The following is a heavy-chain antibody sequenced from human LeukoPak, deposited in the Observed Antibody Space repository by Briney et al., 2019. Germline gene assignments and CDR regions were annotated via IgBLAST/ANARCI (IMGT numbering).Heavy chain of an antibody. V-gene: IGHV4-39*07. CDR1: GASISSSSYY. Sequence: SETLSLTCTVSGASISSSSYYWGWIRQPPGKGLEWIGEINHSGSTNYNPSLKSRVTISVDTSKNQFSLKLSSVTAADTAVYYCARGPYYYDSSGYYRKHYGMDVWGQGTTVTVSS. CDR3: ARGPYYYDSSGYYRKHYGMDV. CDR2: INHSGST. J-gene: IGHJ6*02. D-gene: IGHD3-22*01.